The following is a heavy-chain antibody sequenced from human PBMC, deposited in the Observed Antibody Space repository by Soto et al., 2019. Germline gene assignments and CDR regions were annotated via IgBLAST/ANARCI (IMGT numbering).Heavy chain of an antibody. D-gene: IGHD2-15*01. V-gene: IGHV6-1*01. Sequence: SQTLSLTCAISGDSVSSNSAAWNWIRQSPSRGLEWLGRTYYRSKWYNDYAVSVKSRITINPDTSKNQFSLQLNSVTPEDTAVYYCARETEAVLFQISGDPRDLLSFPTQRSSDL. CDR2: TYYRSKWYN. CDR1: GDSVSSNSAA. J-gene: IGHJ2*01. CDR3: ARETEAVLFQISGDPRDLLSFPTQRSSDL.